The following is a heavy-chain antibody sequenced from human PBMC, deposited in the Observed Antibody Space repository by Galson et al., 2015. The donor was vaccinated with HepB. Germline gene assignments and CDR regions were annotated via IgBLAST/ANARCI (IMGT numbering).Heavy chain of an antibody. V-gene: IGHV1-69*04. CDR1: GGTFSSYA. CDR3: AREGEMATGATDY. D-gene: IGHD5-24*01. Sequence: SVKVSCKASGGTFSSYAISWVRQAPGQGLEWMGRIIPILGIANYAQKFQGRVTITADKSTSTAYMELSSLRSEDTAVYYCAREGEMATGATDYWGQGTLVTVSS. J-gene: IGHJ4*02. CDR2: IIPILGIA.